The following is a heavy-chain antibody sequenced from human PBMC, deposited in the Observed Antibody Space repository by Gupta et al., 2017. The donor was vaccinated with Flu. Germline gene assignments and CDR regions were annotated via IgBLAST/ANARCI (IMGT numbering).Heavy chain of an antibody. CDR2: IWYDGTNK. V-gene: IGHV3-33*01. CDR3: ARDSSSWFGWLDP. D-gene: IGHD2-2*01. J-gene: IGHJ5*02. Sequence: VQLVESGGGVVQPGRSLRLSCAASGFTFTSYGMHWVRQAPGKGLEWVAVIWYDGTNKYYADSVKGRFTISRDNSKNTLYLQMSSLRAEDTAVYYCARDSSSWFGWLDPWGQGTLVTVPS. CDR1: GFTFTSYG.